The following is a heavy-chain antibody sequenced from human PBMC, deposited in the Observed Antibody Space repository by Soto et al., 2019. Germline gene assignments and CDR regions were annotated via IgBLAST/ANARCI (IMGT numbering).Heavy chain of an antibody. J-gene: IGHJ4*02. V-gene: IGHV3-23*01. CDR1: GFTFSSHA. Sequence: EVQLLEPGGGLVQPGGALRLSCAASGFTFSSHAMSWVRQAPGKGLEWISSISAGSEGAYYADSVRGRFTISRDNSNNTLFLQMNSLSAEDTAVYYCARDLWWYLHWGQGTLVTVSS. D-gene: IGHD2-15*01. CDR3: ARDLWWYLH. CDR2: ISAGSEGA.